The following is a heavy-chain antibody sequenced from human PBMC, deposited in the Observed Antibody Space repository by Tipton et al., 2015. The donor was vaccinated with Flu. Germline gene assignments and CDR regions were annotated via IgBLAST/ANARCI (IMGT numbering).Heavy chain of an antibody. Sequence: TLSLTCSVSGDSIGSRYFWGWIRQPPEKGLEWIGNIYNNQYTKYNPSLKSRVTVSVDPSMSQFSLRLTSVTAADTAVYYCARDPSLGMPDYFDSWGQGILVTASS. J-gene: IGHJ4*02. CDR3: ARDPSLGMPDYFDS. V-gene: IGHV4-38-2*02. CDR2: IYNNQYT. D-gene: IGHD2-2*01. CDR1: GDSIGSRYF.